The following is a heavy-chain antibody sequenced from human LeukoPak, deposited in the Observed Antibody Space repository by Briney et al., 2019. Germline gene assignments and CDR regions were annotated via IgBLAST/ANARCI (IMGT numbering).Heavy chain of an antibody. CDR1: GFTFSSYA. CDR2: ISYDGSNK. J-gene: IGHJ5*02. V-gene: IGHV3-30*04. Sequence: GRSLRLSCAAPGFTFSSYAMHWVRQAPGKGLEWVAVISYDGSNKYYADSVKGRFTISRDNSKNTLYLQMNSLRAEDTAVYYCARARLGIAVAGGHNWFDPWGQGTLVTVSS. CDR3: ARARLGIAVAGGHNWFDP. D-gene: IGHD6-19*01.